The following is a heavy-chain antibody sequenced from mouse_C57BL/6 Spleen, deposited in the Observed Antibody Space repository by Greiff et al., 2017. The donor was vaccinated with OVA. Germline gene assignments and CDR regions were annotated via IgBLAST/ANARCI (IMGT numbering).Heavy chain of an antibody. CDR1: GYTFTDYY. V-gene: IGHV1-26*01. Sequence: VQLQQSGPELVKPGASVKISCKASGYTFTDYYMNWVTQSHGKSLEWIGDINPNNGGTSYNQKFKGKATLTVYKSSSTAYMELRSLTSEDSAVYYCARSSLYSNYAMDYWGQGTSVTVSS. CDR3: ARSSLYSNYAMDY. J-gene: IGHJ4*01. CDR2: INPNNGGT. D-gene: IGHD2-5*01.